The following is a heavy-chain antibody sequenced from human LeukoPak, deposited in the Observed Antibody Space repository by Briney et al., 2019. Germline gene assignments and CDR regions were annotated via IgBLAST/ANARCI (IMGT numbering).Heavy chain of an antibody. CDR3: ARFKGLRFLEWSLDY. V-gene: IGHV4-59*01. D-gene: IGHD3-3*01. J-gene: IGHJ4*02. Sequence: KTSETLSLTCTVSGGSISSYYWSWIRQPPGKGLEWIGYIYYSGSTNYNPSLKSRVTISVDTSKNHFSLKLSSVTAADTAVYYCARFKGLRFLEWSLDYWGQGTLVTVSS. CDR1: GGSISSYY. CDR2: IYYSGST.